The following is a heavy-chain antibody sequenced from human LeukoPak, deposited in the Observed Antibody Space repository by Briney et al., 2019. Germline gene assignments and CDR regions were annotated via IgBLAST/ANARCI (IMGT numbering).Heavy chain of an antibody. CDR3: ARDSTIAAAGEYNWFDP. D-gene: IGHD6-13*01. CDR2: IYYSGST. V-gene: IGHV4-59*01. J-gene: IGHJ5*02. CDR1: GGSISSYY. Sequence: SETLSLTCTVSGGSISSYYWSWIRQPPGKGLEWIGYIYYSGSTNYNPSLKSRVTISVDTSKNQFSLKLSSVTAADTAVYYCARDSTIAAAGEYNWFDPWGQGTLVTVSS.